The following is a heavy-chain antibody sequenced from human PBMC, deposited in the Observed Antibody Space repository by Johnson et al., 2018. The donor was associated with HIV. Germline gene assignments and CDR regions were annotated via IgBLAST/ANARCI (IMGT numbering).Heavy chain of an antibody. CDR1: GFTFSSYG. V-gene: IGHV3-30*03. CDR2: ISYDGSNK. CDR3: ARDPRGLGVGPGEAFDI. J-gene: IGHJ3*02. Sequence: QVQLVESGGGLVKPGGSLRLSCAASGFTFSSYGMHWVRQAPGKGLEWVAVISYDGSNKYYADSVKGRFTISRDNSKNTLYLQMNSLRAEDTAVYYCARDPRGLGVGPGEAFDIWGQGTMVTVSS. D-gene: IGHD2-15*01.